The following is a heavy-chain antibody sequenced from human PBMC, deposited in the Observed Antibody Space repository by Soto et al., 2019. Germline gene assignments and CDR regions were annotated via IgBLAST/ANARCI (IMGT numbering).Heavy chain of an antibody. V-gene: IGHV1-18*04. CDR2: ISAYNGNT. J-gene: IGHJ5*02. CDR3: ARDRYCSGGSYYIRRGWFDP. Sequence: QVQLVQSGAEVKKPGASVKVSCKASGYTFTSYGISWVRQAPGQGLEWMGWISAYNGNTNYAQKLQGRVTMTTDTSTSTAYMELRSLRSDDTAVYYCARDRYCSGGSYYIRRGWFDPWGQGTLVTVSS. D-gene: IGHD2-15*01. CDR1: GYTFTSYG.